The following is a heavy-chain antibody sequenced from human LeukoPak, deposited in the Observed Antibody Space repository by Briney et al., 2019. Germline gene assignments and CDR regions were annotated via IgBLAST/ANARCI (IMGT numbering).Heavy chain of an antibody. J-gene: IGHJ2*01. V-gene: IGHV4-59*01. CDR3: ARDSGPWYFDL. CDR2: IYYSGSI. CDR1: GGSISSYY. Sequence: PSETLSLTCTVSGGSISSYYWSWIRQPPGKGLEWIGYIYYSGSINYNPSLKSRVTISVDTSKNQFSLKLSSVTAADTAVYYCARDSGPWYFDLWGRGTLVTVSS.